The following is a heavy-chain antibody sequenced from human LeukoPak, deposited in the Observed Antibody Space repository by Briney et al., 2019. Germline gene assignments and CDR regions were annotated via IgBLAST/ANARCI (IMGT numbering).Heavy chain of an antibody. J-gene: IGHJ1*01. CDR3: ATYSSLNRREFQF. CDR2: INSDGSDT. CDR1: GFTFSSYW. D-gene: IGHD3-22*01. Sequence: PGGSLRLSCAASGFTFSSYWMHWVRQAPGKGLVWVSRINSDGSDTNYADSVKGRFTISRDNAKNTLYLQMNSLRAEDTAVYYCATYSSLNRREFQFWGQGTLLTVSS. V-gene: IGHV3-74*01.